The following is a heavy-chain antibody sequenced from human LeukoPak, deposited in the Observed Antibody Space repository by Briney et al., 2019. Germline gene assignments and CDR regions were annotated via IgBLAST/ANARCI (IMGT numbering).Heavy chain of an antibody. Sequence: GGSLRLSCAASGFTFSDYYMSWIRQAPGKGLEWVSYISSSGSTIYYADSVKGRFTISRDNAKNSLYLQMNGLRAEDTAVYYCATGFRDYDYVWGTKFDYWGQGTLVTVSS. CDR2: ISSSGSTI. CDR1: GFTFSDYY. V-gene: IGHV3-11*01. D-gene: IGHD3-16*01. CDR3: ATGFRDYDYVWGTKFDY. J-gene: IGHJ4*02.